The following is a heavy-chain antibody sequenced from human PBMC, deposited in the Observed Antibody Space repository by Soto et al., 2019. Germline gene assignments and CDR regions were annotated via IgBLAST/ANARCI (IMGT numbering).Heavy chain of an antibody. Sequence: GGSLRLSCAASGFTFSSYSMNWVRQAPGKGLEWVSSISSSSSYIYYADSVKGRFTISRANAKNSLYLQMNSLRAEDTAVYYCARDKAVGSRRALDYWGQGTLVTVSS. CDR2: ISSSSSYI. CDR1: GFTFSSYS. J-gene: IGHJ4*02. CDR3: ARDKAVGSRRALDY. V-gene: IGHV3-21*04. D-gene: IGHD6-19*01.